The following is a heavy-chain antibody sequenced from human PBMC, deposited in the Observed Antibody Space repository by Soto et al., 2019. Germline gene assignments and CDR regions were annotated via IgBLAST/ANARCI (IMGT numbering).Heavy chain of an antibody. D-gene: IGHD6-13*01. Sequence: ASVKVSCKASGYTFTSYDINWVRQATGQGLEWMGWMNPNSGNTGYAQKFQGRVTMTRNTSISTAYMELSSLRSEDTAVYYCARGDDSSSADPYYYYGMDVWGQGTTVTVSS. CDR2: MNPNSGNT. CDR3: ARGDDSSSADPYYYYGMDV. CDR1: GYTFTSYD. V-gene: IGHV1-8*01. J-gene: IGHJ6*02.